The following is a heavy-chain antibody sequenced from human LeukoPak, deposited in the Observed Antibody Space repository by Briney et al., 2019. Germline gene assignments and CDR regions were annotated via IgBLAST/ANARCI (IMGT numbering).Heavy chain of an antibody. V-gene: IGHV4-39*07. D-gene: IGHD3-3*01. J-gene: IGHJ4*02. CDR2: IYYSGST. Sequence: SETLSLTCTVSGGSISSSSYYWGWIRQPPGKGLEWIGSIYYSGSTYYNPSLKSRVTISVDTSKNQFSLKLSSVTVADTAVYYCARVLGVTDYWGQGTLVTVSS. CDR3: ARVLGVTDY. CDR1: GGSISSSSYY.